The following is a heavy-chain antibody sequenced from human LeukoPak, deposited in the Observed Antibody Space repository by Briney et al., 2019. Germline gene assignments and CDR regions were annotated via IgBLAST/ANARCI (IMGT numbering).Heavy chain of an antibody. CDR3: ATSWDY. J-gene: IGHJ4*02. CDR2: IKQDGSEK. V-gene: IGHV3-7*01. Sequence: GGSLRLSCEASGMIFSKYWMSWVRLAPGKGLEWVANIKQDGSEKYYLDSVKGRFTISRDNAKNSLYLHMNSLRADDTAVYYCATSWDYWGQGTLVTVSS. CDR1: GMIFSKYW.